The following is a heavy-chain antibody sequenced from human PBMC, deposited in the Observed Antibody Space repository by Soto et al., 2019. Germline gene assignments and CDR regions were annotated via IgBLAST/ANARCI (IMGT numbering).Heavy chain of an antibody. V-gene: IGHV3-23*01. CDR3: ARRGPGTYFDY. CDR2: ISGSGGST. Sequence: GGSLRLSCAASGFTFSSYAMNWVRQAPGKGLEWVSVISGSGGSTYYADSVKGRFTISRDNSKNTLYLQMNSLRAEDTAVYYCARRGPGTYFDYWGQGALVTVSS. D-gene: IGHD6-13*01. CDR1: GFTFSSYA. J-gene: IGHJ4*02.